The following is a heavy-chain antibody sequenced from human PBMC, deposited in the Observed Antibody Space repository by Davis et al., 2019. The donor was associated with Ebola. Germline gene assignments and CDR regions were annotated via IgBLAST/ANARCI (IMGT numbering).Heavy chain of an antibody. Sequence: GGSLRLSCAASGFTSSSYAMTWARQAPGKGLEWVSAITSSGGSTYYADSVKGRFTISRDNSKNTLYLQMNSLTVEDTAVYYCAKGGSGWPSDYSYGMGVWGKGTTVTVSS. D-gene: IGHD6-19*01. CDR3: AKGGSGWPSDYSYGMGV. CDR1: GFTSSSYA. CDR2: ITSSGGST. J-gene: IGHJ6*04. V-gene: IGHV3-23*01.